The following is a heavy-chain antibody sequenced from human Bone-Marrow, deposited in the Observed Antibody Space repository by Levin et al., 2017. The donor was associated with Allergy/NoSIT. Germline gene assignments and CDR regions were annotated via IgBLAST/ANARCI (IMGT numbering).Heavy chain of an antibody. CDR1: GFDFSIYA. V-gene: IGHV3-30-3*01. CDR3: ARDASGRVPDYYYGMDV. D-gene: IGHD3-10*01. Sequence: GGSLRLSCGASGFDFSIYAVHWVRQAPGRGLEWVAAVSYDGDYTYYGDSVKGRFTISRDNSKNTLFLQMNSLRAEDKAIYFCARDASGRVPDYYYGMDVWGRGTTVTVSS. J-gene: IGHJ6*02. CDR2: VSYDGDYT.